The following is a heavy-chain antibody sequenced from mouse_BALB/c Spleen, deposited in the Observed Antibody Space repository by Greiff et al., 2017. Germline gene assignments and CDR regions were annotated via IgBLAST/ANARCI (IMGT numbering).Heavy chain of an antibody. D-gene: IGHD2-4*01. Sequence: VQLQQSGAELVRPGTSVKVSCKASGYAFTNYLIEWGKQRPGQGLEWIGVINPGSGGTNYNEKFKGKATLTADKSSSTAYMQLSSLTSDDSAVYFCARRGITAWFAYWGQGTLVTVSA. J-gene: IGHJ3*01. CDR1: GYAFTNYL. CDR2: INPGSGGT. CDR3: ARRGITAWFAY. V-gene: IGHV1-54*03.